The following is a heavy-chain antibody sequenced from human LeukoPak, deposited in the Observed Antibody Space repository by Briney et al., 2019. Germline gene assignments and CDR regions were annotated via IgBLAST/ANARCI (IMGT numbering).Heavy chain of an antibody. CDR3: AKGRFGELLGMDV. Sequence: GGSLRLSCAASGFTFSSYAMSGVRQAPGKGLEWVAAISGSGGSTYYADSVKGRFTISRDNSKNTLYLQMNSLRAEDTAVYYCAKGRFGELLGMDVWGQGTTVTVSS. CDR2: ISGSGGST. J-gene: IGHJ6*02. V-gene: IGHV3-23*01. D-gene: IGHD3-10*01. CDR1: GFTFSSYA.